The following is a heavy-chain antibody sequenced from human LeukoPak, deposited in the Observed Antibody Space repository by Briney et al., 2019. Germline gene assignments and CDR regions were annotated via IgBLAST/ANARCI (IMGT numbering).Heavy chain of an antibody. J-gene: IGHJ5*02. Sequence: GASVKVSCKASGGTFSSYAISWVRQAPGQGLEWMGWISAYNGNTNYAQKLQGRATMTTDTSTSTAYMELRSLRSDDTAVYYCARVPSIVVVTGIDNWFDPWGQGTLVTVSS. CDR1: GGTFSSYA. D-gene: IGHD2-21*02. CDR3: ARVPSIVVVTGIDNWFDP. CDR2: ISAYNGNT. V-gene: IGHV1-18*01.